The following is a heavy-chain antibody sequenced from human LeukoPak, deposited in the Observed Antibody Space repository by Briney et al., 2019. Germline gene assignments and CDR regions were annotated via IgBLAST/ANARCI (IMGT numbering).Heavy chain of an antibody. CDR3: ARDGGPDYYDSSGYFD. Sequence: PGGSLRLSCAASGFTFSSYGMNWVRQAPGKGLEWVSYISSSSSTIYYADSVKGRFTISRDNSKNTLYLQMNSLRAEDTAVYYCARDGGPDYYDSSGYFDWGQGTLVTVSS. CDR1: GFTFSSYG. V-gene: IGHV3-48*01. D-gene: IGHD3-22*01. CDR2: ISSSSSTI. J-gene: IGHJ4*02.